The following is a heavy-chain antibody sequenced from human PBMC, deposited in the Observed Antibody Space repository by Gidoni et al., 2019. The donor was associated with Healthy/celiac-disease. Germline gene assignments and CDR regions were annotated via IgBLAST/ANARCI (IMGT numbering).Heavy chain of an antibody. V-gene: IGHV3-23*01. CDR2: ISGSGGST. CDR3: AKISSPQIGFSLTTVVSRFDY. D-gene: IGHD4-17*01. Sequence: EVQLLESGGGLVQPGGSLRLSCAASGFTFSSYAMSWVRQAPGKGLEWVSAISGSGGSTYYADSVKGRFTISRDNSKNTLYLQMNSLRAEDTAVYYCAKISSPQIGFSLTTVVSRFDYWGQGTLVTVSS. J-gene: IGHJ4*02. CDR1: GFTFSSYA.